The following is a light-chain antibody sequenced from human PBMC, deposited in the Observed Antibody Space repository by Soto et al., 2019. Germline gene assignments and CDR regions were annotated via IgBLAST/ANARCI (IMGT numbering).Light chain of an antibody. V-gene: IGLV3-21*02. J-gene: IGLJ1*01. CDR2: DDN. Sequence: SYYLTQPPSGSLAPGQTAKINCGGNNIGYKSVHWYQQRPGQAPVLVVYDDNRRPSGIPERFSGSNSGNTATLTISRVEAGDDADYYCQLWDSSSDHHVFGTGTQGTVL. CDR3: QLWDSSSDHHV. CDR1: NIGYKS.